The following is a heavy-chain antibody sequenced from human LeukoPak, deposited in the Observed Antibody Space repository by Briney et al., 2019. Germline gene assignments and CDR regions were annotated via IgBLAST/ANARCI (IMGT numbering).Heavy chain of an antibody. CDR2: IIPNTGGT. Sequence: ASVKVSCKASGYTITDYYLHWVRQAPGQGLEWMGWIIPNTGGTNYAQKFQDWVTMSSDTSISTAYMELSSLRSDDTAVYYCARVWCSGGSCYPIIDYWGQGTLVTVSS. D-gene: IGHD2-15*01. V-gene: IGHV1-2*04. J-gene: IGHJ4*02. CDR3: ARVWCSGGSCYPIIDY. CDR1: GYTITDYY.